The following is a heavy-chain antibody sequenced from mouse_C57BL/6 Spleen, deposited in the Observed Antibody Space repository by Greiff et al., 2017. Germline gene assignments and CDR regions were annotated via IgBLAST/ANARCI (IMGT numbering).Heavy chain of an antibody. CDR1: GYTFTSYW. CDR2: INPSNGGT. V-gene: IGHV1-53*01. J-gene: IGHJ3*01. Sequence: QVQLQQPGTELVKPGASVKLSCKASGYTFTSYWMHWVKQRPGQGLEWIGNINPSNGGTNYNEKFKSKATLTVDKSSSTAYMQLSSLTSEDSAVYYCAREGITTVVEGSWFAYWGQGTLVTVSA. D-gene: IGHD1-1*01. CDR3: AREGITTVVEGSWFAY.